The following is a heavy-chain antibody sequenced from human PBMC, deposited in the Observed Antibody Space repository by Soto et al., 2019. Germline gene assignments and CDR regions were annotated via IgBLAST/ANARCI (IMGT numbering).Heavy chain of an antibody. CDR2: INHSGST. CDR1: GGSFSGYY. V-gene: IGHV4-34*01. Sequence: SETLSLTCAVYGGSFSGYYWSWIRQPPGKGLEWIGEINHSGSTNYNPSLKSRVTISVDTSKNQFSLKLSSVTAADTAVYYCAGATELRMITYWYFDLWGRGTLGTVSS. D-gene: IGHD3-16*01. CDR3: AGATELRMITYWYFDL. J-gene: IGHJ2*01.